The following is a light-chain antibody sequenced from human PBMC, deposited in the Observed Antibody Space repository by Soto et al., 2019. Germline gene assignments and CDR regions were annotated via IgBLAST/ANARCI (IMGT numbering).Light chain of an antibody. CDR2: DAS. CDR3: QQYNNWPRT. CDR1: QSVSSN. Sequence: ILMTHSPATLSVSPGEIATLSFGASQSVSSNLAWYQQKPGQAPRLLVSDASTRATGIPVRFSGSGSGTEFTLTISSLQSEDFAIYYCQQYNNWPRTFGQGTKVDIK. V-gene: IGKV3-15*01. J-gene: IGKJ1*01.